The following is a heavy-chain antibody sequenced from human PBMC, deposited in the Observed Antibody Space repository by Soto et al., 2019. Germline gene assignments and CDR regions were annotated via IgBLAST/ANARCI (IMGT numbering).Heavy chain of an antibody. D-gene: IGHD3-3*01. CDR3: ARGRNFWSGNPQYYYGMDV. Sequence: PSETLSLTCAVYGGSFSGYYWSWIRQPPGKGLEWIGEINHSGSTNYNPSLKSRVTISVDTSKNQFSLKLSSVTAADTAVYYCARGRNFWSGNPQYYYGMDVWGQGTTVTVSS. J-gene: IGHJ6*02. CDR2: INHSGST. CDR1: GGSFSGYY. V-gene: IGHV4-34*01.